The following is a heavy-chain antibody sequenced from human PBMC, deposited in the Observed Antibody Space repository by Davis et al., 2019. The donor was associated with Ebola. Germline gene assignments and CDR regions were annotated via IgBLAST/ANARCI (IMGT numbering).Heavy chain of an antibody. V-gene: IGHV3-23*01. J-gene: IGHJ4*02. CDR3: ARDWKNGDYALDY. CDR1: GFTFSSYA. D-gene: IGHD4-17*01. Sequence: PGGSLRLSCAASGFTFSSYAMSWVRQAPGKGLEWVSVISGSGGSTYYADSVKGRFTISRDNSKNTLYLQMNSLRAEDTAVYYCARDWKNGDYALDYWGQGTLVTVSS. CDR2: ISGSGGST.